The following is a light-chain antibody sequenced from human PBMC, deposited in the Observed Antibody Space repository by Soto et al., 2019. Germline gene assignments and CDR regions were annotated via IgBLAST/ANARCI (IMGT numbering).Light chain of an antibody. Sequence: QLVLTQSSSASASLGSSVKLTCTLSSGHSSYIIAWHQQQPGKAPRYLMKLEGSGSYNKGSGVPDRFSGSSSGADRYLTISILPFEDEADYYCETWDSNTRVFGGGTKLTVL. CDR2: LEGSGSY. CDR3: ETWDSNTRV. CDR1: SGHSSYI. J-gene: IGLJ2*01. V-gene: IGLV4-60*02.